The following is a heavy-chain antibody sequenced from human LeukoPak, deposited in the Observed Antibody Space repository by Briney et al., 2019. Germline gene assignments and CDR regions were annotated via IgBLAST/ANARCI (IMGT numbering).Heavy chain of an antibody. CDR1: DDSISSGFY. J-gene: IGHJ1*01. D-gene: IGHD3-22*01. V-gene: IGHV4-38-2*02. CDR2: IYHSGST. Sequence: SETLSLTCTVSDDSISSGFYWGWIRQPPGKGLEWIGSIYHSGSTYYNPSLKSRVTISVDTSKNQFSLKLRSVTAADTAVYYCARVVQSTDSSGFYLPEYFQHWGQGTLVTVSS. CDR3: ARVVQSTDSSGFYLPEYFQH.